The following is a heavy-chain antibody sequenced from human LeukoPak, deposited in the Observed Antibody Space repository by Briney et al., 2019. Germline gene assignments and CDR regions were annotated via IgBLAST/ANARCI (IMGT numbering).Heavy chain of an antibody. CDR3: ARDGGSYYGSGSYPSGWFDP. CDR2: INPNSGGT. J-gene: IGHJ5*02. V-gene: IGHV1-2*02. Sequence: ASVKVSCKASGYTFTGCYMHWVRQAPGQGLEWMGWINPNSGGTNYAQKFQGRVTMTRDTSISTAYMELSRLRSDDTAVYYCARDGGSYYGSGSYPSGWFDPWGQGTLVTVSS. D-gene: IGHD3-10*01. CDR1: GYTFTGCY.